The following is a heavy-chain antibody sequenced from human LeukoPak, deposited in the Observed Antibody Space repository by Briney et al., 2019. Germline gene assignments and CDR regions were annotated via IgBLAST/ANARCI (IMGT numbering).Heavy chain of an antibody. D-gene: IGHD4-17*01. V-gene: IGHV4-59*08. J-gene: IGHJ4*02. CDR1: GGSLITYY. CDR2: IHYSGST. CDR3: ARHYGDYAFDY. Sequence: SETLSLTCTVSGGSLITYYWSWIRQPPGKGLEWTGYIHYSGSTNYNPSLKSRLIISVDTSKNQFSLKMRSVTAADTAVYFCARHYGDYAFDYWGQGNPVTVSS.